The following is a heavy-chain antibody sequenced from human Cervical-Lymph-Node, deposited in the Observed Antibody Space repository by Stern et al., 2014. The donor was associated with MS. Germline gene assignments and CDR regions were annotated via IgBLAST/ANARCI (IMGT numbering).Heavy chain of an antibody. V-gene: IGHV3-23*04. J-gene: IGHJ4*02. CDR1: GFNFGTCV. D-gene: IGHD3-16*01. CDR3: AKYEAGDYRPPHEN. Sequence: EVQLVESGGGLVQPGGSLRLSCEVSGFNFGTCVISWVRQAPGKGLEWISSITGSGYWTKYTDSVKGRFTISKDISKKIVYLQMNSLGVDDTATYYCAKYEAGDYRPPHENWGQGTLVTVSS. CDR2: ITGSGYWT.